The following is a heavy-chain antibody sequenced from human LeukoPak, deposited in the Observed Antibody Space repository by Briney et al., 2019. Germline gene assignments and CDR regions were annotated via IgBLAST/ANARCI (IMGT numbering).Heavy chain of an antibody. V-gene: IGHV3-7*03. CDR2: IKQDGSEK. Sequence: PGGSLRLSCAASGFTFSSYAMSWVRQAPGKGLEWVANIKQDGSEKYYVDSVKGRFTISRDNAKNSLYLQMNSLRAEDTAVYYCARGGNYYGSGSYYNSPFDYWGQGTLVTVSS. CDR1: GFTFSSYA. CDR3: ARGGNYYGSGSYYNSPFDY. J-gene: IGHJ4*02. D-gene: IGHD3-10*01.